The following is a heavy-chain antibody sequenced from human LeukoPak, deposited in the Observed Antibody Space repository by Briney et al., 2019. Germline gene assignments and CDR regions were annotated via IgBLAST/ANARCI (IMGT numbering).Heavy chain of an antibody. V-gene: IGHV4-39*07. CDR1: GGSISSSSYY. CDR2: IYYSGST. CDR3: ARRPDYYDSSGYAFDY. J-gene: IGHJ4*02. D-gene: IGHD3-22*01. Sequence: SETLSLTCTVSGGSISSSSYYWGWIRQPPGKGLEWIGSIYYSGSTYYNPSLKSRVTISVDTSKNQFSLKLGSVTAADTAVYYCARRPDYYDSSGYAFDYWGQGTLVTVSS.